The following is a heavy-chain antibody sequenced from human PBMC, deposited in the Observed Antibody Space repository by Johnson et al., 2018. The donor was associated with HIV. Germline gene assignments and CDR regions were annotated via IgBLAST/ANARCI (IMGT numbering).Heavy chain of an antibody. Sequence: VQLVESGGGLIQPGGSLRLSCAASGFTVSTNYMSWVRQAPGKGLECVSIIYIGGTTHYADSVKGRFTISRDNSKSKLYLQMNSLRAEDTGVYYCAKSSGDGFYDRGRNAFDIWGQGTMVTVSS. J-gene: IGHJ3*02. CDR1: GFTVSTNY. D-gene: IGHD3-22*01. CDR2: IYIGGTT. CDR3: AKSSGDGFYDRGRNAFDI. V-gene: IGHV3-66*03.